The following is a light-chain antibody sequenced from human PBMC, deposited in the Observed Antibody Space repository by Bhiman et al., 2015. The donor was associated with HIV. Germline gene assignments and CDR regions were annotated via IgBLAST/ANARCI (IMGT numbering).Light chain of an antibody. V-gene: IGLV2-14*03. Sequence: QSALTQPASVSGSPGQSITISCTGTSSDVGGYNYVSWYQHHPATAPKLLIYDVSERPSGVSHRFSGSKSGNTASLTISGLQDEDEADFYCSSYMTNSLHVIFGGGTRLTVL. CDR2: DVS. CDR1: SSDVGGYNY. CDR3: SSYMTNSLHVI. J-gene: IGLJ2*01.